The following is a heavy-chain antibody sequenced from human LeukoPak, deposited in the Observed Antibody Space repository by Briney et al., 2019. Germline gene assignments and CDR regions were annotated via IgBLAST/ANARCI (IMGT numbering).Heavy chain of an antibody. CDR3: ARERTACGGDCYDS. V-gene: IGHV3-48*03. D-gene: IGHD2-21*01. Sequence: GGSLRLSCAASGFTFSSYEMNWVRQAPGKGLEWVSYISSSGTPIHYADSVKGRFTISRDNAKNSLFLQMNSLRAEDTAVYYCARERTACGGDCYDSWGQGTLVTVSS. CDR2: ISSSGTPI. CDR1: GFTFSSYE. J-gene: IGHJ4*02.